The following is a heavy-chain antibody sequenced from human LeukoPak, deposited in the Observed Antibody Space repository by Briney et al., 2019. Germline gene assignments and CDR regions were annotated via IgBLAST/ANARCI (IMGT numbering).Heavy chain of an antibody. CDR1: GGSINSYY. V-gene: IGHV4-4*07. D-gene: IGHD2-2*01. CDR3: ARERPARRTLNAFDI. J-gene: IGHJ3*02. CDR2: FYPSENT. Sequence: SETLSLTCTVSGGSINSYYWSWIRQPAGKGLEWIGRFYPSENTDYNPSLKSRVTMSIDTSKNHFSLKLKSVTAADTAVYYCARERPARRTLNAFDIRGQGTVVTVSS.